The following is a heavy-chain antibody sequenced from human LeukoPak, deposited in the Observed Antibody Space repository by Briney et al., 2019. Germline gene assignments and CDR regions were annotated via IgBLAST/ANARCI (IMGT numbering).Heavy chain of an antibody. V-gene: IGHV4-61*02. CDR1: GGSISSGSYY. CDR3: ARGQGYSFYPFDY. Sequence: KPSETLSLTCTVSGGSISSGSYYWPWIRQPAGKGLEWIGRVYISGSTNYNPSLKSRVTISVDTSKNQFSLKLSSVTAADTAVYYCARGQGYSFYPFDYWGQGTLVTVSS. CDR2: VYISGST. D-gene: IGHD5-18*01. J-gene: IGHJ4*02.